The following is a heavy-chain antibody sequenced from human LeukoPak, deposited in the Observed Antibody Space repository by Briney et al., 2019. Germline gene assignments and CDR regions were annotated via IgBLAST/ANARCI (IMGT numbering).Heavy chain of an antibody. Sequence: SQTLSLTCAVSGDSFSSNSAGWDWVRQSPWRGLEWLGRTYYRSKWYDDYAVSGKSRITINPDTSKNQFSLQLNSVTPEDTAVYYCAREGWYSSGWYPPYYFDYWGQGTLVTVSS. D-gene: IGHD6-19*01. CDR2: TYYRSKWYD. CDR1: GDSFSSNSAG. V-gene: IGHV6-1*01. CDR3: AREGWYSSGWYPPYYFDY. J-gene: IGHJ4*02.